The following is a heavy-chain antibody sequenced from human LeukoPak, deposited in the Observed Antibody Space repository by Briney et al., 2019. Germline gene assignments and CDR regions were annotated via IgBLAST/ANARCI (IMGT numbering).Heavy chain of an antibody. Sequence: PGGSLRLSCAASGFTFSSYAMHWVRQAPGKGLEWVAVISYDGSNKYYADSVKGRFTVSRDNTKNSLYLQMNSLRDEDTAMYYCARGFYDSSGYLRLDYWGQGTLVTVSS. V-gene: IGHV3-30-3*01. CDR3: ARGFYDSSGYLRLDY. D-gene: IGHD3-22*01. CDR2: ISYDGSNK. J-gene: IGHJ4*02. CDR1: GFTFSSYA.